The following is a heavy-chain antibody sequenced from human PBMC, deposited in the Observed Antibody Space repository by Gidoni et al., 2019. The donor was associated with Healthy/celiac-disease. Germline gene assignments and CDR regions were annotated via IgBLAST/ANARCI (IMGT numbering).Heavy chain of an antibody. CDR1: GGSISSSSSY. J-gene: IGHJ3*02. D-gene: IGHD3-10*01. CDR2: IYYSGST. CDR3: ARADDYPYYYGSGSYYSGAFDI. Sequence: QLQLQESGPGLVKPSETLSLTCTVSGGSISSSSSYWGWVRQPPGKGLEWIGSIYYSGSTYYNPSLKSRVTISVDTSKNQFSLKLSSVTAADTAVYYCARADDYPYYYGSGSYYSGAFDIWGQGTMVTVSS. V-gene: IGHV4-39*07.